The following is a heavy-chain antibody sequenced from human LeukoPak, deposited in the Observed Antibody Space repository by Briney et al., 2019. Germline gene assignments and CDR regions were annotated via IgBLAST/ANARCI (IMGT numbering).Heavy chain of an antibody. CDR3: ARDRVRGNSNPYFDY. D-gene: IGHD4-11*01. CDR2: IYYSGST. V-gene: IGHV4-61*01. Sequence: SETLSLTSTVSGGSVNSGTYYWNWIRQPPGKGLEWIVYIYYSGSTNYNPSLKSRVAISVDTSKNQFSLKLSSVTAADTAVYYCARDRVRGNSNPYFDYWGQGTLVTVSS. J-gene: IGHJ4*02. CDR1: GGSVNSGTYY.